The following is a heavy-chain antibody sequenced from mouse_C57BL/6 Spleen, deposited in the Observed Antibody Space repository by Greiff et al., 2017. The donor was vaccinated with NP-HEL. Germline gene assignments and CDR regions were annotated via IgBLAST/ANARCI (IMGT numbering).Heavy chain of an antibody. J-gene: IGHJ2*01. D-gene: IGHD1-1*01. CDR1: GYTFTDHT. CDR3: EKTYYYGSSYEDY. CDR2: IYPRDGRT. V-gene: IGHV1-78*01. Sequence: VQLKQSDAELVKPGASVKITCKVSGYTFTDHTIHWMKQRPEQGREWIGYIYPRDGRTKYNEKFKGKDTLTADKSSSTAYMQPNSLTSEDSAVYFCEKTYYYGSSYEDYWGQGTTLTVSS.